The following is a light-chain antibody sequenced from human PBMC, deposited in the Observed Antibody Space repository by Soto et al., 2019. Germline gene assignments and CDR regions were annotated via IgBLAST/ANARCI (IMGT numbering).Light chain of an antibody. CDR2: RDN. V-gene: IGLV1-44*01. CDR1: RSNIGSNP. Sequence: QSVLTQPPSASGTPGQTVTISCSGSRSNIGSNPVQWYLQLPGTAPKLLIYRDNERPSGVPERFSGAKSGTSAALAISGPQSEDEADYHCATWDDGLYGPVFGGGTKLTVL. J-gene: IGLJ3*02. CDR3: ATWDDGLYGPV.